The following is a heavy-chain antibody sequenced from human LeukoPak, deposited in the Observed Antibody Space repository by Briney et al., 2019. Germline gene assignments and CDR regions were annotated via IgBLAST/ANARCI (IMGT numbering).Heavy chain of an antibody. CDR1: GFTFSTYY. D-gene: IGHD6-6*01. Sequence: GGSLRLSCAASGFTFSTYYMHWVRQAPGKGLVWVSRINSDGSRAHYTDSVKGRFTISRDNAKNTLYLQMNSLRVEDTAVYYCANRPLVPFDSWGQGTLVTVSS. CDR3: ANRPLVPFDS. V-gene: IGHV3-74*01. J-gene: IGHJ4*02. CDR2: INSDGSRA.